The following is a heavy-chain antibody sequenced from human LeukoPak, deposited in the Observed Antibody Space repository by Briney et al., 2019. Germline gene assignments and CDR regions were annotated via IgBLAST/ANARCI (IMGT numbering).Heavy chain of an antibody. CDR3: TRLVASPGETYYYDSSGSTRDY. V-gene: IGHV3-73*01. CDR2: IRSKANSYAT. J-gene: IGHJ4*02. D-gene: IGHD3-22*01. CDR1: GFTFSGSA. Sequence: GGSLRLSCAASGFTFSGSAMHWVRHASGKGLEWVGRIRSKANSYATAYAASVKGRFTISRDDSKNTAYLQMNSLKTEDTAVYYCTRLVASPGETYYYDSSGSTRDYWGQGTLVTVSS.